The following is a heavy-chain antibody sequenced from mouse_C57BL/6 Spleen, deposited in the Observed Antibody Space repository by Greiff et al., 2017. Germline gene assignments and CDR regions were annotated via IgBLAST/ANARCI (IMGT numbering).Heavy chain of an antibody. V-gene: IGHV1-39*01. CDR3: ARRGDGYYYYYAMDY. Sequence: EVKLMESGPELVKPGASVKISCKASGYSFTDYNMNWVQQSNGKSLEWIGVINPNYGTTSYNQKFKGKATLTVDQSSSTAYMQLNSLTSEDSAVYYCARRGDGYYYYYAMDYWGQGTSVTVSS. J-gene: IGHJ4*01. D-gene: IGHD2-3*01. CDR1: GYSFTDYN. CDR2: INPNYGTT.